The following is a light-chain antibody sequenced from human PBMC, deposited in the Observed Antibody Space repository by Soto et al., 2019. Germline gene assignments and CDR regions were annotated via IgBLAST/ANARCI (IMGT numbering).Light chain of an antibody. CDR1: QSISSY. J-gene: IGKJ4*01. CDR3: QHRSNWPLT. Sequence: EIVLTQSPATLSLSPGERATLSCRASQSISSYLAWYQQKYGQAPRLLIFDASNRATGIPARFSGGGSGTDFTLTISSLEPEDFAVYYCQHRSNWPLTCGGGTKVEIK. CDR2: DAS. V-gene: IGKV3-11*01.